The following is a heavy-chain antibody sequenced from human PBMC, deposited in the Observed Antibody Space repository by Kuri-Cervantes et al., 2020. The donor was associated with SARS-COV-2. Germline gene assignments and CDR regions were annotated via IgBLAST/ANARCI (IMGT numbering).Heavy chain of an antibody. CDR1: GYTFTSYA. V-gene: IGHV1-69*10. CDR3: AGGGSGSYNFDN. J-gene: IGHJ4*02. Sequence: SVKVSCKASGYTFTSYAISWVRQAPGQGLEWMGGIIPILGIANYAQKFQGRVTITAVKSTSTAYMELSSLRSEDTAVYYCAGGGSGSYNFDNWGQGTLVTVSS. CDR2: IIPILGIA. D-gene: IGHD3-10*01.